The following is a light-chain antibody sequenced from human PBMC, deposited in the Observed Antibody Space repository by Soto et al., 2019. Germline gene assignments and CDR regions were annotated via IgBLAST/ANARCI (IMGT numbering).Light chain of an antibody. J-gene: IGKJ1*01. CDR3: QQYGSSPLWT. Sequence: EIVMTQSPASLSVSPGERATLSCRASRSISKNLAWYQQKPGQSPRFLIYDASTRATGIPARFSGSGSGTDFTLTISSLQSEDSATYYCQQYGSSPLWTFGQGTKVEIK. CDR2: DAS. V-gene: IGKV3-15*01. CDR1: RSISKN.